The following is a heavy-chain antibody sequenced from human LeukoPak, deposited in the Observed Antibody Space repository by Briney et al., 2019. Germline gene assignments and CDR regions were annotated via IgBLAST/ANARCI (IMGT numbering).Heavy chain of an antibody. CDR2: IYPGGSET. CDR3: ARQSRDGSKTRGYYFDY. Sequence: GESLKISSKGLGYDFSTYWSAWVRQRPGKGLEWMGIIYPGGSETRYDPSFQGQVTISADRSTSTAYLQWSSLRASDTAMYYCARQSRDGSKTRGYYFDYWGQGTLVTVSS. V-gene: IGHV5-51*01. D-gene: IGHD3-10*01. CDR1: GYDFSTYW. J-gene: IGHJ4*02.